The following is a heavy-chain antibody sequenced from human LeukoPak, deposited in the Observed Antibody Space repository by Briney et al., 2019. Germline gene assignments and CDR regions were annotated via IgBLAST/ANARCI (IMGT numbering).Heavy chain of an antibody. J-gene: IGHJ4*02. CDR3: ARATGFGSGIAGARGAPKYYFDY. CDR2: INPNSGGT. V-gene: IGHV1-2*02. CDR1: GYTFTGYY. D-gene: IGHD6-13*01. Sequence: ASVKVSCKASGYTFTGYYMHWVRQAPGQGLEWMGWINPNSGGTNYAQNLQGRLTMTTDTSTSTAYMEVRSLRSDDTAVYYCARATGFGSGIAGARGAPKYYFDYWGQGTLVTVSS.